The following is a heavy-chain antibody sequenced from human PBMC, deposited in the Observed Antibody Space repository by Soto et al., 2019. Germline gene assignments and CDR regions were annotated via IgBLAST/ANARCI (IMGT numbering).Heavy chain of an antibody. CDR1: GYNFIAQN. Sequence: QVHLVQSGAEVKKPGASVKVSCMASGYNFIAQNIHWVRQAPGLGLEWMGKMNPNSGGSDYAQECPGRVTVTRDTSISTVYMELTSLKSDATAVYYCARERHLNSPSDAFDLWGQGTMVIVSS. D-gene: IGHD1-7*01. CDR3: ARERHLNSPSDAFDL. CDR2: MNPNSGGS. V-gene: IGHV1-2*02. J-gene: IGHJ3*01.